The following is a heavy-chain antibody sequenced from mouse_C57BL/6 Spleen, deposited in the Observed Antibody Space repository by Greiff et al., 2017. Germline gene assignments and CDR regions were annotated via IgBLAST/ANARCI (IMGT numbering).Heavy chain of an antibody. Sequence: VKLQQPGAELVRPGSSVKLSCKASGYTFTSYWMHWVKQRPIQGLEWIGNIDPSDSETHYNQKFKDKATLTVDKSSSTAYMQLSSLTSEDSAVYYCARVSNDYDEDAYWGQGTLVTVSA. CDR1: GYTFTSYW. CDR3: ARVSNDYDEDAY. J-gene: IGHJ3*01. CDR2: IDPSDSET. D-gene: IGHD2-4*01. V-gene: IGHV1-52*01.